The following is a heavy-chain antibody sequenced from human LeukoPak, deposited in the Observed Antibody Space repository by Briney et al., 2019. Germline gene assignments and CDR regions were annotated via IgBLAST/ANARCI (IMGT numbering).Heavy chain of an antibody. Sequence: ASVKVSCKASGYTFTSYGISWVRQAPGQGLEWMGWISAYNGNTNYAQKLQGRVTMTTDTSTSTAYMELRSLRSDDTAVYYCARDYDFGSGYWGGNWFDPWCQGTLVIVYS. CDR1: GYTFTSYG. D-gene: IGHD3-3*01. CDR2: ISAYNGNT. V-gene: IGHV1-18*01. J-gene: IGHJ5*02. CDR3: ARDYDFGSGYWGGNWFDP.